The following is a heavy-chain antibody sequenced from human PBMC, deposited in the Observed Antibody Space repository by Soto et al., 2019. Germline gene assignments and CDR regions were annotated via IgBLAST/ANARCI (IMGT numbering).Heavy chain of an antibody. CDR3: AREIAAAGTSDY. CDR2: IYYSGST. Sequence: PSETLSLTCTVSGGSISSSSYYWGWIRQPPGKGLEWIGSIYYSGSTYYNPSLKSRVTISVDTSKNQFSLKLSSVTAADTAVYYCAREIAAAGTSDYWGQGXLVTVSS. J-gene: IGHJ4*02. CDR1: GGSISSSSYY. D-gene: IGHD6-13*01. V-gene: IGHV4-39*02.